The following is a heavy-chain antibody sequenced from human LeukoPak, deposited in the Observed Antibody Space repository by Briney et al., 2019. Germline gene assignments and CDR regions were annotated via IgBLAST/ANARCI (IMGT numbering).Heavy chain of an antibody. Sequence: SETLSFTCTVSGGSINKYYWSWIRQSPGKGLEWLGYVHDSAGTIYNPSLKSRVTISVGTSKTQFSLKLSSVTAADTAVYYCARHGSSSWYSSFWYFDLWGRGTLVTVSS. CDR3: ARHGSSSWYSSFWYFDL. D-gene: IGHD6-13*01. J-gene: IGHJ2*01. CDR1: GGSINKYY. CDR2: VHDSAGT. V-gene: IGHV4-59*08.